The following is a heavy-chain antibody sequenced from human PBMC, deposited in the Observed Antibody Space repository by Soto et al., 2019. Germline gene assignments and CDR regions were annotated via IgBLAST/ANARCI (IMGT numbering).Heavy chain of an antibody. Sequence: SETLSLTCAVYGVSFSGYYWSWIRQPPGKGLEWIGEINHSGSTNYNPSLKSRVTISVDTSKNQFSLKLSSVTAADTAVYYCARGRGYLTTSFDYWGQGTLVTVSS. CDR1: GVSFSGYY. V-gene: IGHV4-34*01. CDR2: INHSGST. D-gene: IGHD4-4*01. J-gene: IGHJ4*02. CDR3: ARGRGYLTTSFDY.